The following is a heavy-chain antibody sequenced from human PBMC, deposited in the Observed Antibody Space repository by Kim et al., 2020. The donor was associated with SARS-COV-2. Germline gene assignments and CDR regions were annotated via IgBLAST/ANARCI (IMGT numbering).Heavy chain of an antibody. CDR3: TGHGSGSS. V-gene: IGHV3-23*01. Sequence: GGSLRLSCAASGFTFGNNGMSWVRQTPGKGLEWVSDILAGYTGTYYADSVKGRFTLSRDNSKNTVYLHMSSLRAGDTAVYYCTGHGSGSSWGQGTLVTVS. CDR1: GFTFGNNG. D-gene: IGHD3-10*01. J-gene: IGHJ4*02. CDR2: ILAGYTGT.